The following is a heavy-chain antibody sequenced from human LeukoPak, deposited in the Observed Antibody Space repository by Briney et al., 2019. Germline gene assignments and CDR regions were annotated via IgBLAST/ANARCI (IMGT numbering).Heavy chain of an antibody. CDR2: ISWNSGTV. D-gene: IGHD3-16*02. J-gene: IGHJ4*02. CDR3: ARSLGELSLAAAY. CDR1: GFTFDDYA. Sequence: PGRSLRLSCAASGFTFDDYAMHWVRQAPGKGLEWVSGISWNSGTVGYAGSVKGRFTISRDNAKKSLYLQMNLLRAEDTAVYYCARSLGELSLAAAYWGQGILVAVSS. V-gene: IGHV3-9*01.